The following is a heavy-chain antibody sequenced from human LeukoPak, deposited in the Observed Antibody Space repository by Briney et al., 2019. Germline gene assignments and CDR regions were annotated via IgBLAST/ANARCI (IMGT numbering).Heavy chain of an antibody. CDR3: ARKRGYSYGLDY. D-gene: IGHD5-18*01. J-gene: IGHJ4*02. CDR2: INHSGST. V-gene: IGHV4-34*01. CDR1: GGSFSGYY. Sequence: SETLSLTCAVYGGSFSGYYWSWIRQPPGKGLEWIGEINHSGSTNYNPSLKSRVTISADTSKNQFSLKLSSVTAADTAVYYCARKRGYSYGLDYWGQGTLVTVSS.